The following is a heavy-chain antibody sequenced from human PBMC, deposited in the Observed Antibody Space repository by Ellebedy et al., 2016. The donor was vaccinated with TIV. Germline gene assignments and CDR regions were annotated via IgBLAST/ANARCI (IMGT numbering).Heavy chain of an antibody. Sequence: GESLKISCTASGYTFSTYWIGWVRQMPGKGLEWMGMIYPDDSVTRYSPSFQGQVTFSPDRSINTAYLQWNRLKASDTAMYYCARQTTAGGKWDWFDPWGQGTLVTVSS. D-gene: IGHD6-13*01. V-gene: IGHV5-51*01. CDR3: ARQTTAGGKWDWFDP. CDR2: IYPDDSVT. CDR1: GYTFSTYW. J-gene: IGHJ5*02.